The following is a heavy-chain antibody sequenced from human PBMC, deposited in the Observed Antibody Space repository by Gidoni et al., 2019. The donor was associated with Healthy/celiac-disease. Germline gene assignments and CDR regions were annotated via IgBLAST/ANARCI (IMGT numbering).Heavy chain of an antibody. CDR1: GYTFPSYD. Sequence: QVQLVQSGAEVKKPGASVKVSCTAPGYTFPSYDINWVRQATGQGLEWMGWMNPNSGNTGYAQKFQGRVTITRNTAISTAYMELSSLRSEDTAVYYCARAATTPYFDYWGQGTLVTVSS. CDR2: MNPNSGNT. CDR3: ARAATTPYFDY. J-gene: IGHJ4*02. V-gene: IGHV1-8*03. D-gene: IGHD4-17*01.